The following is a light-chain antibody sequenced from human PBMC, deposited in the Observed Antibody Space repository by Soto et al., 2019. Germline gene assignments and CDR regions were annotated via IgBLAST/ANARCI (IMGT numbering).Light chain of an antibody. CDR3: QQLNSYPIP. Sequence: DIQLSQSPSFLSASVGDRVTITCRASQGISSYLAWCQQKPGKAAKLLIYAASTLKSGVSSRFSGSRSGTNFTLPISSLQPEDFATYYCQQLNSYPIPFGGGTKVELK. CDR2: AAS. J-gene: IGKJ4*01. CDR1: QGISSY. V-gene: IGKV1-9*01.